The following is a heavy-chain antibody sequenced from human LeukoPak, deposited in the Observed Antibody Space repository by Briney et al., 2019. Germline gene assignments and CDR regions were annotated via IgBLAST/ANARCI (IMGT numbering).Heavy chain of an antibody. CDR2: INHSGST. J-gene: IGHJ4*02. CDR1: DGYFSGYY. Sequence: ASETLSLTCAAYDGYFSGYYWSWIRQPPGKGLEWIGEINHSGSTNYNPSLKRRVTISVATSTNQFSLKLSSGTTAYTAVYYCARGHVPAANFDDWGQGTLVTVSS. CDR3: ARGHVPAANFDD. V-gene: IGHV4-34*01. D-gene: IGHD2-2*01.